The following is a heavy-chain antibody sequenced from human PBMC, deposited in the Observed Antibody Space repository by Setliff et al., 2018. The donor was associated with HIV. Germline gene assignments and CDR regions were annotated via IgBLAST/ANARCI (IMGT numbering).Heavy chain of an antibody. D-gene: IGHD6-19*01. CDR1: GFTFSSYW. CDR3: ARGTTGSGWFYDS. J-gene: IGHJ4*02. Sequence: GSLRLSCAASGFTFSSYWMSWVRQAPGKGLEWVANINEDGSDKFYVDSIKGRFTVSRDNAKNSLYLQMASLRAEDTAVYYCARGTTGSGWFYDSWGQGVLVTVSS. V-gene: IGHV3-7*03. CDR2: INEDGSDK.